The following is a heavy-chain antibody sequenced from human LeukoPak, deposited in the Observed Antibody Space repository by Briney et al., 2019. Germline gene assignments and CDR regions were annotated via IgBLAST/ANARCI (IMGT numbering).Heavy chain of an antibody. J-gene: IGHJ3*02. CDR2: IYYSGST. Sequence: NPSETLSLTRTVSGGSISSYYWSWIRQPPGKGLEWIGYIYYSGSTNYNPSLKSRVTISVDTSKNQFSLNLSSVTAADTAEYYCARVSYDSSGYYGTNAFDIWGQGTMVTVSS. CDR1: GGSISSYY. V-gene: IGHV4-59*01. CDR3: ARVSYDSSGYYGTNAFDI. D-gene: IGHD3-22*01.